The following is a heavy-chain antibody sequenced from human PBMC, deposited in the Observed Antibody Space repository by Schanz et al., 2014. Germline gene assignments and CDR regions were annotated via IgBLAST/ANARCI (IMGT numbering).Heavy chain of an antibody. J-gene: IGHJ4*02. D-gene: IGHD6-13*01. V-gene: IGHV3-30*04. CDR2: ISSDGFNK. CDR1: RFTFSTYA. Sequence: QVQLVESGGGVVQPGGSLRLSCAASRFTFSTYAMHWVRQAPGKGLGWLAVISSDGFNKFYADSVKGRFTITRDIAKNSLSLQMNSLRAEDTAVYYCARGYSNIWSPMAYWGQGTLVAVSS. CDR3: ARGYSNIWSPMAY.